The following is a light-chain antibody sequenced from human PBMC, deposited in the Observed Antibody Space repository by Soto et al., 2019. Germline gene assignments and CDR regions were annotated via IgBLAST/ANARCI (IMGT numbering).Light chain of an antibody. CDR2: KAS. J-gene: IGKJ5*01. CDR1: QSISSW. V-gene: IGKV1-5*03. CDR3: QQYNSYPYT. Sequence: DIQMTQSPSTLSASVGDRVTITCRASQSISSWLAWYQQKPGKAPKLLIYKASSLESGVPSRFSGSGSGTEFTLTISSLQPDDFATYYCQQYNSYPYTFGQGTRLEIK.